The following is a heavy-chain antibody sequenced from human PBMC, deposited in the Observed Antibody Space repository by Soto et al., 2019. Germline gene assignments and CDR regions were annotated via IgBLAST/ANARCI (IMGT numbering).Heavy chain of an antibody. V-gene: IGHV1-8*01. CDR1: GYTFTSYD. CDR2: MNPNSCNT. CDR3: ARRVTMVRTRDGNWFDP. D-gene: IGHD3-10*01. Sequence: QVQLVQSGAEVKKPGASVKVSCKASGYTFTSYDINWVRQATGQGLACMGWMNPNSCNTGYAQKFQGRVTMTSNTSISTAYSELSSLISEDTAVYYCARRVTMVRTRDGNWFDPWGQGTLVTDSS. J-gene: IGHJ5*02.